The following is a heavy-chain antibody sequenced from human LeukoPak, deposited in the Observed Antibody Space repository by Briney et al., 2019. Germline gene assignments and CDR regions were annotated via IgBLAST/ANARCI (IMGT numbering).Heavy chain of an antibody. CDR1: GYSISSGYY. Sequence: PSETLSLTCTVSGYSISSGYYWGWIRQPPGKGLEWIGSIYHSGSTYYNPSLKSRVTISVDTSKNQFSLKLSSVTAADTAVYYCARLATEIVVVIHYPYYFDYWGQGTLVTVSS. CDR2: IYHSGST. CDR3: ARLATEIVVVIHYPYYFDY. J-gene: IGHJ4*02. D-gene: IGHD3-22*01. V-gene: IGHV4-38-2*02.